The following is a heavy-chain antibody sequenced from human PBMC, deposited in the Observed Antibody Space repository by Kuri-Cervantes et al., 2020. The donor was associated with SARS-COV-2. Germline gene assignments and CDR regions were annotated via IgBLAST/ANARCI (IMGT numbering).Heavy chain of an antibody. J-gene: IGHJ4*02. Sequence: SGPTLVKPTQTLTLTCTFSGFSLSTSGVGVGWIRQPPGKALEWLARIDWDNDKYYSTSLKTRLTISKDTSKNQVVLTMANMDPVDTATYYCARMSTAVLDYWGQGILVTVSS. CDR2: IDWDNDK. D-gene: IGHD2-2*01. CDR3: ARMSTAVLDY. CDR1: GFSLSTSGVG. V-gene: IGHV2-70*11.